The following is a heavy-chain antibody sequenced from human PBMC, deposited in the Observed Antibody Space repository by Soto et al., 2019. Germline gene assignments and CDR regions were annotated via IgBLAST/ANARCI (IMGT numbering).Heavy chain of an antibody. CDR2: IIPIFGTA. Sequence: SVKVSCKASGGTFSSYAISWVRQAPGQGLEWMGGIIPIFGTANYAQKFQGRVTITADESTSTAYMELSSLRSEDTAVYYCARLRIVGATTGFDYWGQGALVTVSS. CDR3: ARLRIVGATTGFDY. J-gene: IGHJ4*02. D-gene: IGHD1-26*01. V-gene: IGHV1-69*13. CDR1: GGTFSSYA.